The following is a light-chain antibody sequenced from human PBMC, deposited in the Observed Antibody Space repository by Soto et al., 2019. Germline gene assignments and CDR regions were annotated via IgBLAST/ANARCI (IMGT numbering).Light chain of an antibody. CDR3: SSYTSSAPFYV. CDR2: DVN. J-gene: IGLJ1*01. CDR1: STDVDGYDY. Sequence: QSALTQPASVSGSPGQSITISCTGASTDVDGYDYVSWYQQHPGQAPKLMIYDVNNRPSGVSYRFSGSKSGDTASLTISGIQAEDDADYYCSSYTSSAPFYVFGTGTKRTVL. V-gene: IGLV2-14*03.